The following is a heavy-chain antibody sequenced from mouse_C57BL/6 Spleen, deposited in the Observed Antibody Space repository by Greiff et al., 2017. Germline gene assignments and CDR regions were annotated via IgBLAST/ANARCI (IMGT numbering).Heavy chain of an antibody. CDR2: IDPANGNT. CDR1: GFHITNTY. CDR3: ARQLRLLSWVAY. Sequence: VQLQQSVAELVRPGASVKLSCTASGFHITNTYMHWVKQRPEQGLEWIGRIDPANGNTTYAPKFQGTATITADTSSNTAYLQLSSLTSEDTAIYYCARQLRLLSWVAYWGQGTLVTVSA. D-gene: IGHD3-2*02. J-gene: IGHJ3*01. V-gene: IGHV14-3*01.